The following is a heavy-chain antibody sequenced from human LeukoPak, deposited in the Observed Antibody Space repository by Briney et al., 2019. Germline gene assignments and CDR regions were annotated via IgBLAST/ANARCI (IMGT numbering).Heavy chain of an antibody. CDR1: GFTFSTYD. Sequence: GSLRLSCAASGFTFSTYDMNWVRQAPGKGLEWVSYISSSSSTIKYADSVKGRFTISRDNANNSLYLQMNSLRDEDTAVYYCTKNKYFNSGSYDFWGQGTLVTVSS. V-gene: IGHV3-48*02. CDR3: TKNKYFNSGSYDF. CDR2: ISSSSSTI. J-gene: IGHJ4*02. D-gene: IGHD3-10*01.